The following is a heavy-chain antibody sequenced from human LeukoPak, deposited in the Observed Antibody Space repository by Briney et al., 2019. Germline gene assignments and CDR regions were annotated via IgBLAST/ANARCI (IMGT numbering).Heavy chain of an antibody. CDR1: GFTFSSYS. CDR2: ISSSSSYI. J-gene: IGHJ3*02. Sequence: PGGSLRLSCAASGFTFSSYSMNWVRQAPGKGLEWVSSISSSSSYIYYADSVKGRFTISRDNAKNSLYLQMNSLRAEDTAVYYCASGGNWNYGAFDIWGQGTMVTVSS. V-gene: IGHV3-21*01. D-gene: IGHD1-7*01. CDR3: ASGGNWNYGAFDI.